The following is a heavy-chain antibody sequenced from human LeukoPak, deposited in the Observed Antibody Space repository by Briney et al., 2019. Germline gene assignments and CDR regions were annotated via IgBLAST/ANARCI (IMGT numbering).Heavy chain of an antibody. CDR1: GGSISSYY. CDR3: ARGSSPGYNFWSGYYRTHAPYYYYYMDV. D-gene: IGHD3-3*01. V-gene: IGHV4-34*01. Sequence: SETLSLTCTVSGGSISSYYWSWVRQPPGKGLEWIGEINHSGSTNYNPSLKSRVTISVDTSKNQFSLKLSSVTAADTAVYYCARGSSPGYNFWSGYYRTHAPYYYYYMDVWGKGTTVTVSS. J-gene: IGHJ6*03. CDR2: INHSGST.